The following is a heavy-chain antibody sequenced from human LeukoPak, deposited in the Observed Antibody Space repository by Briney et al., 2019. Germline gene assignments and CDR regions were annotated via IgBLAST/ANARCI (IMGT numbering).Heavy chain of an antibody. CDR2: IRQDGNEK. CDR3: VRDVSGSSYGDY. CDR1: GFTFSSYW. J-gene: IGHJ4*02. D-gene: IGHD5-18*01. V-gene: IGHV3-7*01. Sequence: GGSLRLSCAASGFTFSSYWMNWVRQAPGRGLEWLANIRQDGNEKHYVDSVKGRFTMSRDNAKNSLYLQMNSLRAEDTAVYYCVRDVSGSSYGDYWGQGTLVTVSS.